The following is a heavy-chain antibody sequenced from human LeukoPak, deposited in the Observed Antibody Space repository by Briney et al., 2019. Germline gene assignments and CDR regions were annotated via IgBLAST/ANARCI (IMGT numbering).Heavy chain of an antibody. J-gene: IGHJ4*02. V-gene: IGHV1-46*01. CDR3: AREGGRGYSGYDFYY. D-gene: IGHD5-12*01. Sequence: ASVKVSCTASGYSFSTHWMHRVRQAPGQGLEWMGIINPSGGSTSYAQKFQGRVTMTRDTSTSTVYMELSSLRSEDTAVYYCAREGGRGYSGYDFYYWGQGTLVTVSS. CDR2: INPSGGST. CDR1: GYSFSTHW.